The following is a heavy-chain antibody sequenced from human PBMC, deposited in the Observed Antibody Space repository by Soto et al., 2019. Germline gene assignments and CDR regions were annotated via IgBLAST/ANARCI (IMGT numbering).Heavy chain of an antibody. V-gene: IGHV1-18*01. D-gene: IGHD1-26*01. Sequence: ASVKVSCKASGYTFTIYGSTWVRQGPGQGLEWVGWISGYNGDTNYAQKVQGRISVTTDTSTSTAYLEVRSLRSDDTAVYYCAREVGAWFDFWGQGTLVTISS. CDR1: GYTFTIYG. J-gene: IGHJ4*02. CDR3: AREVGAWFDF. CDR2: ISGYNGDT.